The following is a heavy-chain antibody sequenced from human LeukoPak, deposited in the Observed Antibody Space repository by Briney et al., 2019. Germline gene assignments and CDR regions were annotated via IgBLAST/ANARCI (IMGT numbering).Heavy chain of an antibody. CDR2: IYYSGST. V-gene: IGHV4-39*01. J-gene: IGHJ4*02. D-gene: IGHD3-22*01. CDR1: GGSISSRSYY. CDR3: ARLYYDSSGYYQICYFDY. Sequence: SETLSLTCTVSGGSISSRSYYWGWIRQPPGKGLEWIGSIYYSGSTYYNPSLKSRVTISVDTSKNQSSLNLSSVTAADTAVYYCARLYYDSSGYYQICYFDYWGQGTLVTVSS.